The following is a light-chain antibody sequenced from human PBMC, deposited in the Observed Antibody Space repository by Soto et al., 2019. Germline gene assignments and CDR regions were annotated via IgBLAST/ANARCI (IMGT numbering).Light chain of an antibody. CDR3: LQYNTFSAT. CDR1: QNIVNW. CDR2: VAS. Sequence: DIQMTQSPSTLSPSVGDRVTITCRASQNIVNWLAWYQQKPGKAPKILIYVASTLESGVPSRFSGSGSGTEFTLPITNLQPDDFATYYCLQYNTFSATFGQGTRLEIK. J-gene: IGKJ5*01. V-gene: IGKV1-5*01.